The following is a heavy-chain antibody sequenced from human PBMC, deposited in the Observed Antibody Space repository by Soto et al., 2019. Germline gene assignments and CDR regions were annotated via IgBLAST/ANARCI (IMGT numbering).Heavy chain of an antibody. J-gene: IGHJ4*02. D-gene: IGHD5-12*01. CDR2: ISAYNGDT. V-gene: IGHV1-18*01. CDR1: GYTFTSYG. CDR3: ARGRTVEYSGYDLFDY. Sequence: QVQLVQSGAEVKKPGASVKVSCKASGYTFTSYGITWIRQAPGQGLEWMGWISAYNGDTKYAQKFQGRVTMTTDTSTSTAYMELTSLRSDDTAVYYCARGRTVEYSGYDLFDYWGQGTLVTVS.